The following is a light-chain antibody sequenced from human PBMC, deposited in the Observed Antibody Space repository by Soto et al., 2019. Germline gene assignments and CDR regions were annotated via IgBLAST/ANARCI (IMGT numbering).Light chain of an antibody. CDR1: SSNIGAGHD. V-gene: IGLV1-40*01. CDR3: QSFDSSLTVWV. J-gene: IGLJ3*02. Sequence: QSVLTQPPSVSGAPGQRVTISCTGSSSNIGAGHDVQWYQQLPGTVPKLLIYASNNRPSGVPDRFSGSKSDTSASLAITGLQAEDEADYYCQSFDSSLTVWVFGGGTKLTVL. CDR2: ASN.